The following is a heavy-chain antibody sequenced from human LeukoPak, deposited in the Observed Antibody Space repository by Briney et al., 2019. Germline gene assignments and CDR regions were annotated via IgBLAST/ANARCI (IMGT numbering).Heavy chain of an antibody. CDR3: ARTYYYDSSGYFDY. CDR1: GYTLTELS. Sequence: ASVKVSCKVSGYTLTELSMHWVRQAPGKGLEWMGGFDPEDGETIYAQKFQGRVTMTTDTSTSTAYMELRSLRSDDTAVYYCARTYYYDSSGYFDYWGQGTLVTVSS. J-gene: IGHJ4*02. V-gene: IGHV1-24*01. D-gene: IGHD3-22*01. CDR2: FDPEDGET.